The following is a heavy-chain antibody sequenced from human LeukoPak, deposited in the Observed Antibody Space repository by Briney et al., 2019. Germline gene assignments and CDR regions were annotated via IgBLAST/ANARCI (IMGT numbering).Heavy chain of an antibody. Sequence: GEALRISCKGSGYSFTTYWISWVRQMPGKGLEWLGRIDPSDSYTNYSPSFQGHVTISADKSFSTAYLQWTSLKASDTAMYYCARHAKAYGSSCDYWGQGTLVTVSS. J-gene: IGHJ4*02. CDR2: IDPSDSYT. D-gene: IGHD6-13*01. CDR3: ARHAKAYGSSCDY. CDR1: GYSFTTYW. V-gene: IGHV5-10-1*01.